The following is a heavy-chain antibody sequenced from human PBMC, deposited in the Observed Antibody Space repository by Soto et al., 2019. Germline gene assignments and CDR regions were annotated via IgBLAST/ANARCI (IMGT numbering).Heavy chain of an antibody. CDR1: GINFRGYA. CDR2: ISSNGEST. V-gene: IGHV3-23*01. Sequence: WGFLILTCTSSGINFRGYAMSWVRQAPGKGLEWVSIISSNGESTYHTGATYYPDSVRGRFTISRDNSKKTLYLQMSSLRADDTAVYFCPKALYCSSTSCYSGGDSFHVWGQGTMVTVSS. D-gene: IGHD2-2*01. CDR3: PKALYCSSTSCYSGGDSFHV. J-gene: IGHJ3*01.